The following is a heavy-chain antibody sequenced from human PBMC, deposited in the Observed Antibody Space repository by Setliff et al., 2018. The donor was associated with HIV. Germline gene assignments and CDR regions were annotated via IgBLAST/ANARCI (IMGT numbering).Heavy chain of an antibody. CDR1: GGSISSGGYF. Sequence: SETLSLTCTVSGGSISSGGYFWSWIRQPAGKGLEWIGRIYTSGSSNYNPSLKSRVTISVDTSKNQFSLRLSSVTAADTAVYYCARGQLWSPYYFDYWDQGTLVTVSS. V-gene: IGHV4-61*02. CDR2: IYTSGSS. D-gene: IGHD5-18*01. J-gene: IGHJ4*02. CDR3: ARGQLWSPYYFDY.